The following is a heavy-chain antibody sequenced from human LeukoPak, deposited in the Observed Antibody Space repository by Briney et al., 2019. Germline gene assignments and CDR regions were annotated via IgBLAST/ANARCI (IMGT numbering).Heavy chain of an antibody. J-gene: IGHJ4*02. V-gene: IGHV4-39*07. D-gene: IGHD4-17*01. CDR3: ARADYGDYGVDY. CDR1: GGSVSSGSYY. CDR2: INHSGST. Sequence: SETLPLTCTVSGGSVSSGSYYWSWIRQPPGKGLEWIGEINHSGSTNYNPSLKSRVTISVDTSKNQFSLKLSSVTAADTAVYYCARADYGDYGVDYWGQGTLVTVSS.